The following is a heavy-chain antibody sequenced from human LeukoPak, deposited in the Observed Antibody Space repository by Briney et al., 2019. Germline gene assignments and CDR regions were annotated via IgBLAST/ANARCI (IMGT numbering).Heavy chain of an antibody. Sequence: GGSLRLSCAASGSTFSSYSMNWVRQAPGKGLEWVSSISSSSSYIYYADSVKGRFTISRDNAKNSLYLQMNSLRAEDTAVYYCARDDIAARLTSFDYWGQGTLVTVSS. CDR1: GSTFSSYS. CDR3: ARDDIAARLTSFDY. J-gene: IGHJ4*02. CDR2: ISSSSSYI. V-gene: IGHV3-21*01. D-gene: IGHD6-6*01.